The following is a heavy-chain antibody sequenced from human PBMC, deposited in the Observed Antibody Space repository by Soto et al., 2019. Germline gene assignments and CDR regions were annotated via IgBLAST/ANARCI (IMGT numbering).Heavy chain of an antibody. D-gene: IGHD3-16*01. V-gene: IGHV6-1*01. CDR3: ARSWAFGNSGRDLDY. Sequence: QVQLQQSGPGLVKPSQTLSVTCSISGDSVSSHSTAWNWIRQSPSRGLEWLGRTFYRSKWSNDYAVSVKSRITINPDTSKNQFSLHLNSVTPEDTAVYYCARSWAFGNSGRDLDYWGQGTLVTVAS. CDR2: TFYRSKWSN. CDR1: GDSVSSHSTA. J-gene: IGHJ4*02.